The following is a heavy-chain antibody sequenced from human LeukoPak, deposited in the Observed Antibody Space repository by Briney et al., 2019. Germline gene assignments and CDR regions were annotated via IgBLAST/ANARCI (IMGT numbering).Heavy chain of an antibody. CDR3: TRDYYYYMDV. CDR1: GFTFSNFA. V-gene: IGHV3-23*01. CDR2: ILAGGGSK. J-gene: IGHJ6*03. Sequence: GGSLRLSCAASGFTFSNFAMAWVRQTPGKGLEWVSGILAGGGSKYYADSVRGRFTISRDNSRDTLYLQMNSLRADDTAVYYCTRDYYYYMDVWGKGTTVTVSS.